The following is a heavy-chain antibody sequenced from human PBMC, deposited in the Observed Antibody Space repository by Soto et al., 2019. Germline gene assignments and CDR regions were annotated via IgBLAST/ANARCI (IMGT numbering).Heavy chain of an antibody. CDR1: GFTFSSYG. J-gene: IGHJ6*02. Sequence: GGSLRLSCAASGFTFSSYGMHWVRQAPGKGLEWVAVIWYDGSNKYYADSVKGRFTISRDNSKNTLYLQMNSLRAEDTAVYYCASSEERYCSSTSCSEPYYYYGMDVWGQGTTVTVSS. CDR3: ASSEERYCSSTSCSEPYYYYGMDV. V-gene: IGHV3-33*01. CDR2: IWYDGSNK. D-gene: IGHD2-2*01.